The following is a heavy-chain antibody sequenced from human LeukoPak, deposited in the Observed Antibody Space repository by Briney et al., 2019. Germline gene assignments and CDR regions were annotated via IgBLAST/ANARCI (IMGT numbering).Heavy chain of an antibody. V-gene: IGHV3-33*01. Sequence: PGGSLRLSCAASGFTFSSYGMHWVRQAPGKGLEWVAVIWYGGSNKYYADSVKGRFTISRDNSKNTLYLQMNSLRAEDTAVYYCARGARPYSSSWYVYYYYYMDVWGKGTTVTVSS. D-gene: IGHD6-13*01. CDR3: ARGARPYSSSWYVYYYYYMDV. J-gene: IGHJ6*03. CDR2: IWYGGSNK. CDR1: GFTFSSYG.